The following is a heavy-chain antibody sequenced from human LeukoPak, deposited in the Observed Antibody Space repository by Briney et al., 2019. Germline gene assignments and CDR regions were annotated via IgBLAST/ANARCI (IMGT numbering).Heavy chain of an antibody. V-gene: IGHV1-18*03. CDR3: ARDRDSSSWSDY. CDR1: GYTFTSYD. J-gene: IGHJ4*02. D-gene: IGHD6-13*01. Sequence: ASVKVSCKASGYTFTSYDISWVRQAPGQGLEWMGWISVYNGNTNYAQKLQGRVTMTTDTSTSTAYMELRSLRSDDMAFYYCARDRDSSSWSDYWGQGTLSPSPQ. CDR2: ISVYNGNT.